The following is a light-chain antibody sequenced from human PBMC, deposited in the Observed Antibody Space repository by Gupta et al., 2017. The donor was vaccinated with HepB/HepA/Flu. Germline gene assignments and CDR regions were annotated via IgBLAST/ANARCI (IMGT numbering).Light chain of an antibody. CDR1: QSLVFSDGNTF. Sequence: DVVLTQSPLSLPVTLGQPASISCRSSQSLVFSDGNTFLHWFQQRPGQSPRRLLYQVSKRDSGVPERFSGSESGTDFTLRISRVEAEDVAIYYCVQGTHWPTFRGGTKVEIK. CDR2: QVS. J-gene: IGKJ4*01. CDR3: VQGTHWPT. V-gene: IGKV2-30*01.